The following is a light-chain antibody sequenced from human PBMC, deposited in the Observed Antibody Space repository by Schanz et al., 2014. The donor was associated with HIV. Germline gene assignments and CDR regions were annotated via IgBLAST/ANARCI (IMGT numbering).Light chain of an antibody. CDR3: SSYAATSNVL. CDR2: EVN. J-gene: IGLJ3*02. CDR1: SSDVGTYNR. V-gene: IGLV2-18*02. Sequence: QSALTQPPSVSGSPGQSVTISCTGTSSDVGTYNRVSWYQQPPGTAPKLLIYEVNNRPSGVPDRFSGSKSGNTASLTVSGLQADDEADYYCSSYAATSNVLFGGGTKLTVL.